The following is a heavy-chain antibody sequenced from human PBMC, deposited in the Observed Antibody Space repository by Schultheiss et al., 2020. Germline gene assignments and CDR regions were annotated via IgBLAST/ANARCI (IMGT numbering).Heavy chain of an antibody. CDR3: ARVDYYDSSGYCPHY. V-gene: IGHV3-11*01. CDR1: GFIFSDYH. J-gene: IGHJ4*02. D-gene: IGHD3-22*01. Sequence: GGSLRLSCAASGFIFSDYHMSWIRQTPGEGLEWVSHISPSGDTMDYADAVKGRFTISRDNAKNSLYLQMNSLRAEDTAVYYCARVDYYDSSGYCPHYWGQGTLVTVSS. CDR2: ISPSGDTM.